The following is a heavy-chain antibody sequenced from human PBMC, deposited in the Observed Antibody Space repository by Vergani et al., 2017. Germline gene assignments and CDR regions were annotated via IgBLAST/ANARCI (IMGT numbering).Heavy chain of an antibody. V-gene: IGHV3-30*03. CDR1: GFTSSYSG. CDR2: ISYDGTQK. J-gene: IGHJ1*01. D-gene: IGHD1-1*01. CDR3: ATKRCGTPGCQIGYFRE. Sequence: QVHLVESGGGVVQPGRSLRLSCVVSGFTSSYSGMHWVRQAPGKGLEWVAVISYDGTQKYYADSVKGRFTISRDNSKSTLYLQMNSLRTEDTAVYYCATKRCGTPGCQIGYFREWGQGNLVTGSS.